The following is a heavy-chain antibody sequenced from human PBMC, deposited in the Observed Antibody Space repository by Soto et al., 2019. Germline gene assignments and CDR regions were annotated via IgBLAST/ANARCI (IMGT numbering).Heavy chain of an antibody. CDR3: TRGGATGAGIYHFEN. J-gene: IGHJ4*02. Sequence: GGSLRLSCAASGFTFNNNWRHWVRQAPGKGLVWISRINSDGKTTTYADFVKGRFIISRDNAKNTVYLQVNSLGGEDTAVYYCTRGGATGAGIYHFENWGQGTLVTVSS. CDR2: INSDGKTT. CDR1: GFTFNNNW. V-gene: IGHV3-74*01. D-gene: IGHD3-10*01.